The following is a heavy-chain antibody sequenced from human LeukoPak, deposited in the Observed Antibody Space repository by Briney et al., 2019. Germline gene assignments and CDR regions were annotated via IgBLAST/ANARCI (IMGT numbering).Heavy chain of an antibody. Sequence: GGSLRLSCAASGFTFDDYAMHWVRQAPGKGLEWVSGISWNSGSIGYADSVKGRFTISRDNAKNSLYLQMNSLRAEDTAVYYCARVVDGGDDYWGQGTLVTVSS. D-gene: IGHD2-21*01. CDR1: GFTFDDYA. CDR2: ISWNSGSI. CDR3: ARVVDGGDDY. V-gene: IGHV3-9*01. J-gene: IGHJ4*02.